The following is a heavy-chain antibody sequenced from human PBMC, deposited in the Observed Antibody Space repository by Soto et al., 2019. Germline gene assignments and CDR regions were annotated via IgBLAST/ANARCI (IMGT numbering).Heavy chain of an antibody. CDR3: ASAVYCRGGSCSFDS. V-gene: IGHV4-61*08. CDR2: IYYTGSS. Sequence: SQTLLLRSTVADGYIGCGDGCWSWIQQPPGKGLEWSGFIYYTGSSSYNPSLKSRVTMSLDKSNNQFSLQLPSVTAADTAVYFCASAVYCRGGSCSFDSLGQRTSVPVSS. D-gene: IGHD2-15*01. J-gene: IGHJ5*01. CDR1: DGYIGCGDGC.